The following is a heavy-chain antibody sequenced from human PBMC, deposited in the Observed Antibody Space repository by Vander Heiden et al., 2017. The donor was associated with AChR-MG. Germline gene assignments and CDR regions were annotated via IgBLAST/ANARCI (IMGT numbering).Heavy chain of an antibody. Sequence: QVQLQQWGAGLLTPSETLSLTCAVYGGSLGGYYWGWIRQPPGKGLEWIGEINHSGSTNYNPSLKSRVTISVDTSKNQFSLKLSSVTAADTAVYYCARVGTGTTGVDAFDIWGQGTMVTVSS. CDR3: ARVGTGTTGVDAFDI. V-gene: IGHV4-34*01. CDR1: GGSLGGYY. D-gene: IGHD1-1*01. CDR2: INHSGST. J-gene: IGHJ3*02.